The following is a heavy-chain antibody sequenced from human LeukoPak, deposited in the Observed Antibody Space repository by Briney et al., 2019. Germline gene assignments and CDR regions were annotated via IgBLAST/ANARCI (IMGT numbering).Heavy chain of an antibody. D-gene: IGHD2-8*02. CDR3: ARVSGAGYDGRGVFDY. CDR2: INHSGST. CDR1: GGSISTSNYY. V-gene: IGHV4-39*07. Sequence: SETLSLTCTVSGGSISTSNYYWSWIRQPPGKGLEWIGEINHSGSTNYNPSLKSRVTISVDTSKNQFSLKLSSVTAADTAVYYCARVSGAGYDGRGVFDYWGQGTLVTVSS. J-gene: IGHJ4*02.